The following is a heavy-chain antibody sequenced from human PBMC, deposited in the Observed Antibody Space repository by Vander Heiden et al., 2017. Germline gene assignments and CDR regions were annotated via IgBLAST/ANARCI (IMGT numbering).Heavy chain of an antibody. D-gene: IGHD6-19*01. CDR2: SSSSSSYI. J-gene: IGHJ4*02. V-gene: IGHV3-21*01. CDR1: LFTFSTYI. CDR3: ASSIAVASSGY. Sequence: HLVLSVGALVMPGGCLSPSRAASLFTFSTYIMNWLLQAPGKELKWVSSSSSSSSYIYNAESVKGRFTISRDNAKNSLYLQMNSLRAEDTAVYYCASSIAVASSGYWARGTLVTVSS.